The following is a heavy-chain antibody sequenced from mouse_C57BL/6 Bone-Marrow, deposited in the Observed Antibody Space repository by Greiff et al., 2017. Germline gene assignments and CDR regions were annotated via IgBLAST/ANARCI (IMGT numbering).Heavy chain of an antibody. CDR3: ARDDETGAY. CDR2: ISDGGSYT. CDR1: GFTFSSSA. V-gene: IGHV5-4*01. J-gene: IGHJ3*01. Sequence: EVMLVESGGGLVKPGGSLKLSCAASGFTFSSSAMSWVRQTPEKRLEWVATISDGGSYTYYPDNVKGRFTISRDNAKNNLYLQMSHLKSEDTAMYYCARDDETGAYWGQGTLVTVSA.